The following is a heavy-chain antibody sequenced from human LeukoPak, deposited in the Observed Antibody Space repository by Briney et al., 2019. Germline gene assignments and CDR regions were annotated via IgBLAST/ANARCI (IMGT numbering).Heavy chain of an antibody. V-gene: IGHV1-2*02. Sequence: ASVKVSCKASGYRFISHYIHWVRQAPGQGPEWLGWMHACNGNTRYPEKFEGRVTMTRDTSSNTAYMDLTSLRSDDTAVYYCAREGSYCVGGDCYSFDFWGQGTLVTVSS. CDR1: GYRFISHY. CDR2: MHACNGNT. CDR3: AREGSYCVGGDCYSFDF. J-gene: IGHJ4*02. D-gene: IGHD2-21*02.